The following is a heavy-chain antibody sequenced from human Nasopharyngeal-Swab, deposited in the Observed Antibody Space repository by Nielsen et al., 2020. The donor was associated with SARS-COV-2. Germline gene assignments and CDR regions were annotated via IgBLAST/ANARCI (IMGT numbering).Heavy chain of an antibody. D-gene: IGHD3-10*01. V-gene: IGHV3-23*01. J-gene: IGHJ6*02. Sequence: VRQAPGKGLEWVSVISGNGGTTYYADSVKGRFTISRDNSNNTLFLQLNSLRAEDAALYYCAKGVTMVRGFVNYFYYYTMDVWGQGTTVTVSS. CDR2: ISGNGGTT. CDR3: AKGVTMVRGFVNYFYYYTMDV.